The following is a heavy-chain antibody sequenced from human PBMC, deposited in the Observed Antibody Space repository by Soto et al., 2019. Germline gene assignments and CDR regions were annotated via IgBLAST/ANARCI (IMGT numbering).Heavy chain of an antibody. CDR3: ARDSIPGIAVAGWPYYYYGMDV. J-gene: IGHJ6*02. D-gene: IGHD6-19*01. Sequence: QVQLVESGGGVVQPGRSLRLSCAASGFTFSSYGMHWVRQAPGKGLEWVAVIWYDGSNKYYADSVKGRFTISRDNSKNTLYLKMNSLRAEDTAVYYCARDSIPGIAVAGWPYYYYGMDVWGQGTTVTVSS. CDR2: IWYDGSNK. CDR1: GFTFSSYG. V-gene: IGHV3-33*01.